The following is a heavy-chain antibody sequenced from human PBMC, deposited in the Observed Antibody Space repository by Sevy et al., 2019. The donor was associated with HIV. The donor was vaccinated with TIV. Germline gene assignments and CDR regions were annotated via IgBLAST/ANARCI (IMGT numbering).Heavy chain of an antibody. CDR1: GYTLTELS. Sequence: ASVKVSCKVSGYTLTELSMHWVRQAPGKGLEWVGTFDPEDGKRIYAQKFKGRLTMTEDTSTETAYMELNSLRSDDTAVYYCATTKDYYDSSGYPFDYWGQGTQVTVSP. V-gene: IGHV1-24*01. J-gene: IGHJ4*02. CDR3: ATTKDYYDSSGYPFDY. CDR2: FDPEDGKR. D-gene: IGHD3-22*01.